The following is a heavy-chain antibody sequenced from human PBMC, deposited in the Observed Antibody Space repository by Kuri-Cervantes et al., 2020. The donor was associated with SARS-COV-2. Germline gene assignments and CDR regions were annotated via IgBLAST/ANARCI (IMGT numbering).Heavy chain of an antibody. V-gene: IGHV3-21*04. CDR2: ISSSSSYI. CDR1: GFTFSSYS. D-gene: IGHD3-3*01. Sequence: GESLKISCAASGFTFSSYSMNWVRQAPGKGLEWVSSISSSSSYIYYADSVKGRFTISRDNAKNSLYLQMNSLRAEDTAVYYCAKATVRFLEWLQYYYYYGMDVWGQGTTVTVSS. CDR3: AKATVRFLEWLQYYYYYGMDV. J-gene: IGHJ6*02.